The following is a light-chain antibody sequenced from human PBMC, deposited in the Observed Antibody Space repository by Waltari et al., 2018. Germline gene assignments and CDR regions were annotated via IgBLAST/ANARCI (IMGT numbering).Light chain of an antibody. V-gene: IGLV1-44*01. CDR3: AAWDDSLGAV. Sequence: QSVLTQPPSVSGTPGQRVTISCSGSFYNIGSNSVNWYQQLPGPSPRLLIYNTNQGPSGVPHRFSASKSGTSASLAITGLQSEDEAYYYCAAWDDSLGAVFGGGTKLTVL. CDR2: NTN. J-gene: IGLJ3*02. CDR1: FYNIGSNS.